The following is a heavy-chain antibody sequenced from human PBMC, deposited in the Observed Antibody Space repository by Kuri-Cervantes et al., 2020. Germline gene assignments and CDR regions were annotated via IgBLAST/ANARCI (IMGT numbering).Heavy chain of an antibody. D-gene: IGHD3-3*01. J-gene: IGHJ6*02. Sequence: GESLKISCAASGFTVSSNYMSWVRQAPGKGLEWVSVSYSGGSTYYADSVKGRFTISRDNAKNTLYLQMNSLRAEDTAVYYCARDYYDFWSGYHYYYYGMDVWGQGTTVTVSS. V-gene: IGHV3-53*01. CDR1: GFTVSSNY. CDR3: ARDYYDFWSGYHYYYYGMDV. CDR2: SYSGGST.